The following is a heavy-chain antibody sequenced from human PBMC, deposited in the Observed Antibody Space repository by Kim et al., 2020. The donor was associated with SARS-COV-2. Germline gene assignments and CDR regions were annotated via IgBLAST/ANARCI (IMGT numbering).Heavy chain of an antibody. CDR1: GFTISSYW. D-gene: IGHD3-16*01. CDR3: TRAGGWY. J-gene: IGHJ4*02. Sequence: GGSLRLSCAASGFTISSYWMSWVRQAPGKGLEWVANIRQDGNEKYYVDSVKGRFTISRDNAKNSLYLQMNRLRAEDTAVYYCTRAGGWYWGQGSLFTVSS. CDR2: IRQDGNEK. V-gene: IGHV3-7*03.